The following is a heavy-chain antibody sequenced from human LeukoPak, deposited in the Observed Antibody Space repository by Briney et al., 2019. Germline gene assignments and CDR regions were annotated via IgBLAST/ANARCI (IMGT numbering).Heavy chain of an antibody. V-gene: IGHV3-7*01. CDR1: GFTFSSYG. D-gene: IGHD3-22*01. Sequence: GGSLRLSCAASGFTFSSYGMTWVRQAPGKGLEWVANIKQDGSQTFYLDSVKGRFTISRDNAKETLFLQMNSLRAEDTAVYYCARHYDSTAYSLDYWGQGTLVSVSS. CDR3: ARHYDSTAYSLDY. CDR2: IKQDGSQT. J-gene: IGHJ4*02.